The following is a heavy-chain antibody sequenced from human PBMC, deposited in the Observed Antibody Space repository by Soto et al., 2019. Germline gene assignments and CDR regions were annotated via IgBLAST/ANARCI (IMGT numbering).Heavy chain of an antibody. CDR1: GLTFSDYQ. Sequence: QVQLVESGGGLVKPGGSLRLSCAASGLTFSDYQMSWIRQPPGKGLEWVSYISSSGSTIYYADSVKGRFTISTDNAKNSLYLQMNSLRAEDTAVYYCARYSTTSYMDVWGKGTTGTVSS. CDR3: ARYSTTSYMDV. J-gene: IGHJ6*03. CDR2: ISSSGSTI. V-gene: IGHV3-11*01. D-gene: IGHD2-2*01.